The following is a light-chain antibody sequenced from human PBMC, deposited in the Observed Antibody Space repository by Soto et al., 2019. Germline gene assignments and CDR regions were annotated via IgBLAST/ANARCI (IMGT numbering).Light chain of an antibody. Sequence: EIVLTQSPGTLSLSPGERATLSCRASQGLTSSYFAWYQKKPGQAPRLIFSAASTRTTGIPDRFSGSGSGTDFTLTISRLEPEDFALYYCQHYESSPPSYTFGQGTKLEIK. CDR3: QHYESSPPSYT. J-gene: IGKJ2*01. CDR1: QGLTSSY. CDR2: AAS. V-gene: IGKV3-20*01.